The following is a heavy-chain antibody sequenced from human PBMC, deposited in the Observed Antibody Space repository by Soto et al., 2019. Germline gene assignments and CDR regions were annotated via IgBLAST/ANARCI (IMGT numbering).Heavy chain of an antibody. V-gene: IGHV3-48*02. Sequence: GGSLRLSCAASGFTFSSYSMNWVRQAPGKGLEWVSYISSSSTIYYADSVKGRFTISRDNAKNSLYLQMNSLRDEDTAVYYCARIVGATMGWFDPWGQGTLVTVSS. CDR3: ARIVGATMGWFDP. J-gene: IGHJ5*02. CDR1: GFTFSSYS. CDR2: ISSSSTI. D-gene: IGHD1-26*01.